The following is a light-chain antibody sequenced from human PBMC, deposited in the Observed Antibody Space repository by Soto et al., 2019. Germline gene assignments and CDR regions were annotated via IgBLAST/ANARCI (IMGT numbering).Light chain of an antibody. CDR1: SSDVGGYTY. CDR2: DVS. Sequence: QSALTQPASVSVSPGRSITISCAGTSSDVGGYTYVSWYQQHPGKAPELMIYDVSNRPSGVSNRFSGSKSGNTASLTISGLQAEDEADYYCTSYTSSSTPYVFGGGTKVTVL. V-gene: IGLV2-14*01. J-gene: IGLJ1*01. CDR3: TSYTSSSTPYV.